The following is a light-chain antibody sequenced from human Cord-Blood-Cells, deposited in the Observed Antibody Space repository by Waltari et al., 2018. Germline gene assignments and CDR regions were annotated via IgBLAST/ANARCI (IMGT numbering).Light chain of an antibody. CDR1: SSNIGNND. J-gene: IGLJ1*01. CDR2: YDD. CDR3: AAWDDSLNGYV. V-gene: IGLV1-36*01. Sequence: QSVLTQPPSVSEAPRQRVTISCSGSSSNIGNNDVNWYQQLPGKAPKLLIYYDDLLPSGVSDRFSGSKSGTSASRAISGLQSEDEADYYCAAWDDSLNGYVFGTGTKVTVL.